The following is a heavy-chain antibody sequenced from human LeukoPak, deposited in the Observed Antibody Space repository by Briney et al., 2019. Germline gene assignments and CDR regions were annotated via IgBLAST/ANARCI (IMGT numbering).Heavy chain of an antibody. CDR2: ISTYNGNT. V-gene: IGHV1-18*01. D-gene: IGHD5-18*01. Sequence: ASVKVSCKASGHTFTSYDISWVRQAPGQGLEWMGWISTYNGNTNYAQKFQGRVTVTTDTSTSTAYMELRSLTSDDTAVYYCVRGGSSSGYDYWGQGTLVTVSS. CDR3: VRGGSSSGYDY. J-gene: IGHJ4*02. CDR1: GHTFTSYD.